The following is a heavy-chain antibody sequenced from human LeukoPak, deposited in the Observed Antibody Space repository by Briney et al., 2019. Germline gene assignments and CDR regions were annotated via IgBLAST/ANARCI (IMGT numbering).Heavy chain of an antibody. Sequence: GGSLRLSCAASGFTFRNYWMSWVRQAPGKGREWVANIIQDGSEKNYVDSVKGRYTISRDNAKNSLYLHMNSLRAEDTAVYYCARDKAYGDSEDFWGRGTLVTVSS. D-gene: IGHD4-17*01. CDR1: GFTFRNYW. CDR2: IIQDGSEK. CDR3: ARDKAYGDSEDF. V-gene: IGHV3-7*05. J-gene: IGHJ4*02.